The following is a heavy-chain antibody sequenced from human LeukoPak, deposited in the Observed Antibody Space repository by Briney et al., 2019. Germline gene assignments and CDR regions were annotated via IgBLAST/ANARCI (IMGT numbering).Heavy chain of an antibody. D-gene: IGHD2-15*01. CDR1: GFTFSSYA. Sequence: GGSLRLSCAASGFTFSSYAMHWVRRAPGKGLEWVAVISYDGSNKYYADSVKGRFTISRDNSKNTLYLQMNSLRAEDTAVYYCAREGYCSGGSCYSGDSFDYWGQGTLVTVSS. CDR2: ISYDGSNK. V-gene: IGHV3-30-3*01. J-gene: IGHJ4*02. CDR3: AREGYCSGGSCYSGDSFDY.